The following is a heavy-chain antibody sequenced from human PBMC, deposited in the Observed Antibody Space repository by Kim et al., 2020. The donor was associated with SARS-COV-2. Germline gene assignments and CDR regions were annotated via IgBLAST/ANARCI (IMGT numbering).Heavy chain of an antibody. CDR1: GFTFSDYY. V-gene: IGHV3-11*05. D-gene: IGHD3-10*01. Sequence: GGSLRLSCAASGFTFSDYYMSWIRQAPGKGLEWVSYISSSSSYTNYADSVKGRFTISRDNAKNSLYLQMNSLRAEDTAVYYCARDLRTMVRGPFDPWGQGTLVTVSS. J-gene: IGHJ5*02. CDR2: ISSSSSYT. CDR3: ARDLRTMVRGPFDP.